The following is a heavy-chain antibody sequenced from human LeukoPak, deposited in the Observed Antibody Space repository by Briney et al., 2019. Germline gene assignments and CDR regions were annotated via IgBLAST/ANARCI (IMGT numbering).Heavy chain of an antibody. CDR3: ARGSSAV. CDR2: MNPNSGNT. Sequence: ASVKVSCKASGSTFTRYYIHWVRQAPGQGLEWMGWMNPNSGNTGYAQKFQGRVTMTRNTSISTAYMELSSLRSEDTAVYYCARGSSAVWGQGTLVTVSS. V-gene: IGHV1-8*01. CDR1: GSTFTRYY. J-gene: IGHJ4*02.